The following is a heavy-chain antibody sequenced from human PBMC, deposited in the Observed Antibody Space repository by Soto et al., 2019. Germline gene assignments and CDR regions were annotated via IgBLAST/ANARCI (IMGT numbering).Heavy chain of an antibody. CDR3: ARGIHCIGGSCLFDY. V-gene: IGHV3-21*01. D-gene: IGHD2-15*01. Sequence: EVQLVESGGGLVKPGGSLRLSCAASGFTFSSYSMNWVRQAPGKGLEWISSISSSSSYIYYADSVKGRFTISRDNAKNSLYLQMNSLRAEDTAVYYCARGIHCIGGSCLFDYRGQGTLVTVSS. CDR2: ISSSSSYI. CDR1: GFTFSSYS. J-gene: IGHJ4*02.